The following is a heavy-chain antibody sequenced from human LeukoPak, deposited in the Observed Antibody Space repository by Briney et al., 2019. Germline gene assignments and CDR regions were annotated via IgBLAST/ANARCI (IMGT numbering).Heavy chain of an antibody. J-gene: IGHJ4*02. Sequence: GGSLRLSCAASGFTFSSYGMHWVRQAPGKGLEWVAFIRYDGSNKYYADSVKGRFTISRDNSKNTLYLQMNNLRVEDTAVYYCAKREAVTVTAEWDYLDYWGLGTLVAVSS. CDR2: IRYDGSNK. CDR1: GFTFSSYG. D-gene: IGHD6-19*01. CDR3: AKREAVTVTAEWDYLDY. V-gene: IGHV3-30*02.